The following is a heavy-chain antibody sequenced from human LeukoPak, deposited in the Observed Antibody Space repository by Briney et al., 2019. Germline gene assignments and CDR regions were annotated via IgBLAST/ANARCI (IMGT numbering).Heavy chain of an antibody. V-gene: IGHV4-34*01. D-gene: IGHD6-6*01. CDR1: GGSFSGYY. CDR2: INHSGST. CDR3: ARGEYSSSPGLDY. Sequence: SETLSLTCAVYGGSFSGYYWSWIRQPPGKGLEWIGEINHSGSTNYNPSLKSRVTISVDTSKNQFSLKLSSVTAADTAVYYCARGEYSSSPGLDYWGQGTLVTVSS. J-gene: IGHJ4*02.